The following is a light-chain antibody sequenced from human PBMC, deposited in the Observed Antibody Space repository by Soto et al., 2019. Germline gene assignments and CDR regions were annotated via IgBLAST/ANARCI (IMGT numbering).Light chain of an antibody. V-gene: IGLV2-14*01. CDR2: NVN. Sequence: QSVLTQSASVSGSPGQSITISCTGTSSDVGSYNHVSWYQQHPGEVPKLIIFNVNDRPSGVSNRFSGSKSGNTASLTISGLQAEDDADYYCSSFTSSTTYVFGTGTKVTVL. J-gene: IGLJ1*01. CDR1: SSDVGSYNH. CDR3: SSFTSSTTYV.